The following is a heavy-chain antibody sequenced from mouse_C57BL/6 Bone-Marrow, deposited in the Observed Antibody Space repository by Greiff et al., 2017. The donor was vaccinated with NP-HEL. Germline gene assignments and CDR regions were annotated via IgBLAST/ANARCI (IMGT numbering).Heavy chain of an antibody. D-gene: IGHD2-3*01. CDR2: INPNNGGT. J-gene: IGHJ2*01. Sequence: EVQLQQSGPELVKPGASVKISCKASGYTFTDYYMNWVKQSHGKSLEWIGDINPNNGGTSYNQKFKGKATLTVDTSSSTAYMELRSLTSEDSAVYYCARWLLREGYFDYWGQGTTLTVSS. V-gene: IGHV1-26*01. CDR1: GYTFTDYY. CDR3: ARWLLREGYFDY.